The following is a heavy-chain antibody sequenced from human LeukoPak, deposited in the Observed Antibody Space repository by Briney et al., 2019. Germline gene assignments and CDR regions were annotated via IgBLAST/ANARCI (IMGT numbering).Heavy chain of an antibody. D-gene: IGHD3-22*01. J-gene: IGHJ4*02. CDR2: IKQDGSEK. CDR1: GFTFSSYW. CDR3: ARGSDSSGYYAGVY. Sequence: GGSLRLSCAASGFTFSSYWMSWVGQAPGKGLEWVANIKQDGSEKYYVDSVKGRFTISRDNAKNSLYLQMNSLRAEDTAVYYCARGSDSSGYYAGVYWGQGTLVTVSS. V-gene: IGHV3-7*03.